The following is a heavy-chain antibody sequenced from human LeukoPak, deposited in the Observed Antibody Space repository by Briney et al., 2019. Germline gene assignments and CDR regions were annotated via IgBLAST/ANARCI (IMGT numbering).Heavy chain of an antibody. V-gene: IGHV3-23*01. Sequence: GGSLRLSCAASGFTFSSYVMSWVRQAPGKGLEWVSAISDSGGRTYYVDSVKGRFTISRDNSKNTLYLQMNGLRAEDTAVYYCAKRPAAKYFDYWGQGTLVTVSS. CDR1: GFTFSSYV. CDR2: ISDSGGRT. CDR3: AKRPAAKYFDY. D-gene: IGHD2-2*01. J-gene: IGHJ4*02.